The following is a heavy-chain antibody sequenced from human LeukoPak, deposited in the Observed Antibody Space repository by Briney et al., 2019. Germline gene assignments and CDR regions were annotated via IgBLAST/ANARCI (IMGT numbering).Heavy chain of an antibody. Sequence: GASVKVSCKASGGSFSSYAISWVRLAPGHGLEWMGGLVPIFTTPNYAQKFQDRVTITADESTSTAYMELSSLRSEDTAVYYCARTYCSGGNCYYDYWGQGTLVTVSS. CDR2: LVPIFTTP. CDR1: GGSFSSYA. D-gene: IGHD2-15*01. V-gene: IGHV1-69*13. CDR3: ARTYCSGGNCYYDY. J-gene: IGHJ4*02.